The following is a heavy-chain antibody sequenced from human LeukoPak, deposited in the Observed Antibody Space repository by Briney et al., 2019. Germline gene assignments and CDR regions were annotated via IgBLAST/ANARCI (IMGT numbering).Heavy chain of an antibody. CDR1: GGTFSSFA. CDR2: IIPVLGTA. Sequence: ASVKVCCKASGGTFSSFAISWVRQAPGQGLEWMGGIIPVLGTAKNAQKFQGRVTIITDESTRTAYMELSSLRSEDTAVYYCARNPFREHSTSWNNWFDPWGQGTLVTVSS. J-gene: IGHJ5*02. V-gene: IGHV1-69*05. D-gene: IGHD6-13*01. CDR3: ARNPFREHSTSWNNWFDP.